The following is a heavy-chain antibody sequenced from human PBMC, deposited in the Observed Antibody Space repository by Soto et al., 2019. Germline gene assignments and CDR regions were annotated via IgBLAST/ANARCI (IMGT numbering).Heavy chain of an antibody. J-gene: IGHJ3*01. D-gene: IGHD2-8*02. CDR2: INPDNRNT. CDR1: GFSFSDNL. Sequence: QVQLVQSGAEVRKPGASVNISCRASGFSFSDNLINWVRQAPGQSLEWMGWINPDNRNTRYSQTFQGRVTISRHSSASIAYVEVSDLTSEDTAVYYCARDILSVGPRANDAFEVWGQGTMVTVSS. CDR3: ARDILSVGPRANDAFEV. V-gene: IGHV1-3*01.